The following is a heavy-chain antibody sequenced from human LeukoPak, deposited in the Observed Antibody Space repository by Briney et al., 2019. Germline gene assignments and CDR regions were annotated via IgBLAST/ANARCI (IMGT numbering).Heavy chain of an antibody. Sequence: GRSLRLSCAASEFTFSSYGMHWVRQAPGKGLEWVAAIASNGGSEYYADSVKGRFTISRDNSKNTLFLQMNSLRPDDTAVYYCAKRGHYSINWYHYFDYWGQGTLVTVSS. D-gene: IGHD6-13*01. CDR1: EFTFSSYG. V-gene: IGHV3-30*18. CDR2: IASNGGSE. CDR3: AKRGHYSINWYHYFDY. J-gene: IGHJ4*02.